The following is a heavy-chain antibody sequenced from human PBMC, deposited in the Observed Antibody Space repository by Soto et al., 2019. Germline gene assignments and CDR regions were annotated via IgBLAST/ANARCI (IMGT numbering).Heavy chain of an antibody. V-gene: IGHV4-39*01. J-gene: IGHJ5*01. CDR2: IYYNGNT. Sequence: QLQLQESGPGLVKPSETLSLTCTVSGGSIDSSNYWGWIRQPPGKGLEWIGSIYYNGNTYYNSYLKSRVTISVNTSKNQFSLKMSSVTAADTAVYYCTRQPSSGRVWFDHWGQGTLVTVSS. D-gene: IGHD1-26*01. CDR3: TRQPSSGRVWFDH. CDR1: GGSIDSSNY.